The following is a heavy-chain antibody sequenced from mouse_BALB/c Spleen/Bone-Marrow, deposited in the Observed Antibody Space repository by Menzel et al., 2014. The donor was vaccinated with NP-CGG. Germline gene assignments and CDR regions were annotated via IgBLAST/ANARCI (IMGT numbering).Heavy chain of an antibody. CDR1: GYAFTNYL. CDR3: ARSIYDGYSEAMDY. CDR2: NNPGSGGT. D-gene: IGHD2-3*01. V-gene: IGHV1-54*03. J-gene: IGHJ4*01. Sequence: QVQLQQSGAELVRPGTSVKVSCKASGYAFTNYLIEWVKQRPGQGLEWIGVNNPGSGGTNYNGKFKGKATLTADKSSSTVYMQLSSLTSDDSAVYFCARSIYDGYSEAMDYWSQGTSVTVSS.